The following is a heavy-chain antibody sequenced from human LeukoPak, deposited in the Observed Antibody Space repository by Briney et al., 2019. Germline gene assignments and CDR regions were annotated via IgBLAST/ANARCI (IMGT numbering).Heavy chain of an antibody. D-gene: IGHD3-3*01. Sequence: ASVKVSCKASGYTFTSYDINWVRQATGQGLEWMGWMNPNSGNTGYAQKFQGRVTMTRNTSISTAYMELSSLRSEDTAVYYCYRVLRLLEWSLGSPLGFDPWGQGTLVTVSS. V-gene: IGHV1-8*01. CDR2: MNPNSGNT. CDR1: GYTFTSYD. J-gene: IGHJ5*02. CDR3: YRVLRLLEWSLGSPLGFDP.